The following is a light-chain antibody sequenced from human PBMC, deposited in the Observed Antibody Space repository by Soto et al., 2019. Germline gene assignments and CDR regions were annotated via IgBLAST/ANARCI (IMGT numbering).Light chain of an antibody. CDR2: EAS. Sequence: EIVLTQSPATLSLSPGERATLSCRASQSVSSYLAWYQQKPGQAPRLLIYEASNRATGIPARFSGSGSGTDFTLTISSLEPEDFAVYYCQQYGSSIQTFGQGTKVDIK. V-gene: IGKV3-11*01. CDR1: QSVSSY. CDR3: QQYGSSIQT. J-gene: IGKJ1*01.